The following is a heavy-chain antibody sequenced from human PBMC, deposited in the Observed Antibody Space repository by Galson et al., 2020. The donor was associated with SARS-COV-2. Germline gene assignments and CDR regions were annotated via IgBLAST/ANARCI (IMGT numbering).Heavy chain of an antibody. CDR2: ISYDGSNK. D-gene: IGHD1-26*01. CDR1: GFTFSSYA. CDR3: ARARGGSYFYAFYI. V-gene: IGHV3-30-3*01. J-gene: IGHJ3*02. Sequence: GESLKISCAASGFTFSSYAMHWVRQAPGKGLEWVAVISYDGSNKYYADSVKGRFTISRDNSKNTLYLQMNSLRAEDTAVYYCARARGGSYFYAFYIWGQGTMVTFSA.